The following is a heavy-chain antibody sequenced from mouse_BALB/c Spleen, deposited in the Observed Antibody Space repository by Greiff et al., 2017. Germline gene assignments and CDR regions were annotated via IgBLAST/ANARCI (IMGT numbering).Heavy chain of an antibody. CDR3: ARSGYYGSSTEDFDY. CDR2: ISSGSSTI. D-gene: IGHD1-1*01. J-gene: IGHJ2*01. Sequence: VQLQQSGGGLVQPGGSRKLSCAASGFTFSSFGMHWVRQAPEKGLEWVAYISSGSSTIYYADTVKGRFTISRDNPKNTLFLQMTSLRSEDTAMYYCARSGYYGSSTEDFDYWGQGTTLTVSS. CDR1: GFTFSSFG. V-gene: IGHV5-17*02.